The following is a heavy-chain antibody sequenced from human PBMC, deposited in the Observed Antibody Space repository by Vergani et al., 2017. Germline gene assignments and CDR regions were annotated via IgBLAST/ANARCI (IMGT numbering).Heavy chain of an antibody. Sequence: QVQLVQSGAEVKKPGSSVKVSCKASGGTFSSYAISWVRQAPGQGLEWMGGISPICGTANYAQKFQGRVTITADESTSTAYMELSSLRSEDTAVYYCARAGYSYGYHYYYYMDVWGKGTRVTVSS. V-gene: IGHV1-69*01. D-gene: IGHD5-18*01. CDR1: GGTFSSYA. CDR3: ARAGYSYGYHYYYYMDV. CDR2: ISPICGTA. J-gene: IGHJ6*03.